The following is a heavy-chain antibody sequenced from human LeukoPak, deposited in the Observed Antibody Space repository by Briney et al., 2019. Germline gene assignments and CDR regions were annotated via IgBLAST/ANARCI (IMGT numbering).Heavy chain of an antibody. V-gene: IGHV3-64*01. CDR2: FSKNWGIT. J-gene: IGHJ4*02. Sequence: PGVSLTLSFAAAGFTITSVTMHWVRQAPGRRLEYVSGFSKNWGITYYANSVNGRFTISRDNSRNTLYLQMGSLRAEDMAVYYCARGMYDFTSSLDYWGQGILVTVSS. D-gene: IGHD2-2*01. CDR3: ARGMYDFTSSLDY. CDR1: GFTITSVT.